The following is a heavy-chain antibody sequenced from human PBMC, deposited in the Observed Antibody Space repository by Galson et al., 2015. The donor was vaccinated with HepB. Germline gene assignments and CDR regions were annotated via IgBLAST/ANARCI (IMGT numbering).Heavy chain of an antibody. J-gene: IGHJ4*02. CDR1: GYNFTTYW. CDR2: IYPGDSDT. V-gene: IGHV5-51*01. Sequence: QSGAEVKKPGESLKISCKGSGYNFTTYWIGWVRQMPGKGLEWMGIIYPGDSDTRYSPSFQGQVTISADKSISTAYLQWSSLRASATAIYYCARHYRVDSNTWGIFDYWGQGTLVTVSS. CDR3: ARHYRVDSNTWGIFDY. D-gene: IGHD6-13*01.